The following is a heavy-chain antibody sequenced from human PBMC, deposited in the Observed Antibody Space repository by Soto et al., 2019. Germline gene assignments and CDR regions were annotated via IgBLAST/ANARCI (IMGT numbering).Heavy chain of an antibody. Sequence: ASVKVSCKAYGYTFTSYYMPWVRQAPGQGLEWMGIINPSGGSTSYAQKFQGRVTMTRDTSTSTVYMELSSLRSEDTAVYYCAREKDSSGPRNWFDPWGQGTLVTVSS. V-gene: IGHV1-46*01. D-gene: IGHD3-22*01. CDR3: AREKDSSGPRNWFDP. CDR2: INPSGGST. J-gene: IGHJ5*02. CDR1: GYTFTSYY.